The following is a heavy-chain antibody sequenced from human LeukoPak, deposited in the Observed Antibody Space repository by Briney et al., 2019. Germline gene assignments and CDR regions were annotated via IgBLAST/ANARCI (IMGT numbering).Heavy chain of an antibody. D-gene: IGHD5-12*01. V-gene: IGHV3-48*03. Sequence: GGSLRLSCAASGFTFSSYEMNLVRQAPGKGLEWVSYISSSGSTIYYADSVKGRFTISRDNAKNSPYLQMNSLRAEDTAVYYCARYHDYIGWFDPWGQGTLVTVSS. CDR3: ARYHDYIGWFDP. CDR2: ISSSGSTI. CDR1: GFTFSSYE. J-gene: IGHJ5*02.